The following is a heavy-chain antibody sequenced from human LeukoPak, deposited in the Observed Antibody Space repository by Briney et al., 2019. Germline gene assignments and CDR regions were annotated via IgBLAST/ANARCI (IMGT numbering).Heavy chain of an antibody. V-gene: IGHV5-51*01. J-gene: IGHJ6*03. CDR3: ARHSNYDFWSGYYTGGRYYYYMDV. CDR1: GYIFASYW. Sequence: GGALKISCKGSGYIFASYWIGWVRQVPGKGLEWMGIIYPGDSDTRYSPSFQGQVTISADKSISTAYLQWSSLKASDTAMYYCARHSNYDFWSGYYTGGRYYYYMDVWGKGTTVTVSS. CDR2: IYPGDSDT. D-gene: IGHD3-3*01.